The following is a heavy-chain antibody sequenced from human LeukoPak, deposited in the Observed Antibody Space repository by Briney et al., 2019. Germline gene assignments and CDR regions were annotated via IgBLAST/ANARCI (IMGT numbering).Heavy chain of an antibody. V-gene: IGHV3-21*01. CDR1: GFTFSSYS. J-gene: IGHJ4*02. Sequence: PGGSLRLSCAASGFTFSSYSMNWVRQVPGKGLEWVSSISSSSSYIYYADSVKGRFTISRDNAKNSLYLQMNSLRAEDTAVYYCAREGLRDFDYWGQGTLVTVSS. CDR2: ISSSSSYI. CDR3: AREGLRDFDY. D-gene: IGHD5-12*01.